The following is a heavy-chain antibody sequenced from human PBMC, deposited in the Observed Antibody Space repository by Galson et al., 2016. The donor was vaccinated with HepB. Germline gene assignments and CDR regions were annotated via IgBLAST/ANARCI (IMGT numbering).Heavy chain of an antibody. J-gene: IGHJ4*02. D-gene: IGHD3-22*01. V-gene: IGHV1-46*01. CDR1: GYTFTSFY. CDR2: INPSGCST. Sequence: SVKVSCKASGYTFTSFYMHWVRQAPGQGLEWMGIINPSGCSTTYAQKSQGRVTMTRDTSTSTFYMELSSLRSDDTAVYYCARVGRVDYYDSSDYWGQGTMVTVSS. CDR3: ARVGRVDYYDSSDY.